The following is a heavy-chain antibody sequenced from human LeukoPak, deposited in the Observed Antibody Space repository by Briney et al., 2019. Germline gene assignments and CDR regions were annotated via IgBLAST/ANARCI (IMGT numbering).Heavy chain of an antibody. CDR1: GFPFSSYW. V-gene: IGHV3-7*04. D-gene: IGHD5-24*01. CDR2: IKQDGSKK. J-gene: IGHJ4*02. Sequence: GVSLRLSCVASGFPFSSYWMTWVRQAPGKGLEWVANIKQDGSKKSYVDSVKGRFTISRDNAKNSLYLQMNSLRAEDTAIYYCTRVGYIDEGIDYWGQGTLVTVSS. CDR3: TRVGYIDEGIDY.